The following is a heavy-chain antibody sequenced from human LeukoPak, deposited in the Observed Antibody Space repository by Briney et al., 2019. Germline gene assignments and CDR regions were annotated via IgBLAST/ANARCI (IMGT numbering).Heavy chain of an antibody. V-gene: IGHV3-7*01. CDR2: IKQDGSEQ. J-gene: IGHJ4*02. Sequence: GGSLRLSCAASGFTFSTFWMSWVRQAPGKGLEWVANIKQDGSEQYYVDSVKGRFTISRDNAKNSLHLQMISLRAEDTAVYYCARDRGIDRFDNWGQGTLVTVSS. D-gene: IGHD3-16*02. CDR3: ARDRGIDRFDN. CDR1: GFTFSTFW.